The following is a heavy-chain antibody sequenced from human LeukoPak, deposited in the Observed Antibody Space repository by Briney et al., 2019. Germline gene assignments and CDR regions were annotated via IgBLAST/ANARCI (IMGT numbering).Heavy chain of an antibody. CDR2: ISYDGSNK. V-gene: IGHV3-30-3*01. J-gene: IGHJ5*02. CDR3: ARGLRGTKDSKLRFLGGGLNWFDP. Sequence: GRSLRLSCAASGFTFSSYAMHWVRQAPGKGLEWVAVISYDGSNKHYADSVKGRFTISRDNSKNTLYLQMNSLRAEDTAVYYCARGLRGTKDSKLRFLGGGLNWFDPWGQGTLVTVSS. CDR1: GFTFSSYA. D-gene: IGHD3-3*01.